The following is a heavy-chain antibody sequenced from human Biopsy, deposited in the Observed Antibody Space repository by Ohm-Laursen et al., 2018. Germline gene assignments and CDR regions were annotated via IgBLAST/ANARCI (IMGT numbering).Heavy chain of an antibody. V-gene: IGHV4-59*11. D-gene: IGHD4-23*01. CDR1: GGSFTGHY. Sequence: SDTLSLTCPVSGGSFTGHYWSWIRQPPGEGLEWIGHISYTGYTSYNTSLKSRVTISVDTSRNHFSLRLSSLTAADTAVYYCARGSNDFGGLYFPRWGQGTLVTVSS. CDR3: ARGSNDFGGLYFPR. CDR2: ISYTGYT. J-gene: IGHJ4*02.